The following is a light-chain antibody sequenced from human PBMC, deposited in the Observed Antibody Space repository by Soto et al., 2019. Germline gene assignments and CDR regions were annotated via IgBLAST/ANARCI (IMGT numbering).Light chain of an antibody. J-gene: IGLJ1*01. Sequence: QSALTQPPSASGTPGQSVAISCTGTSSDVGGYNYVSRYQQHPGKAPNLMIYEVNKRPSGVPDRFSGSKSGNTASLTVAGLQAEDEADYYCSSYAGSSSVFGTGTKGTVL. CDR2: EVN. V-gene: IGLV2-8*01. CDR3: SSYAGSSSV. CDR1: SSDVGGYNY.